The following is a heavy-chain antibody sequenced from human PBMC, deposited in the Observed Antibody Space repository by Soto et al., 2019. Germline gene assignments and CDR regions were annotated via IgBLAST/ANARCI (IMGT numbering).Heavy chain of an antibody. J-gene: IGHJ4*02. CDR1: GFTFSSYG. Sequence: QVQLVESGGGVVQPGRSLRLSCAASGFTFSSYGMHCVRQAPGKGLEWVAVIWYDGSNKYYADSVKGRFTISRDNSKNTLYLQMNSLRAEDTAVYYCARSTEADSSGYLYFDYWGQGTLVTVSS. CDR2: IWYDGSNK. D-gene: IGHD3-22*01. CDR3: ARSTEADSSGYLYFDY. V-gene: IGHV3-33*01.